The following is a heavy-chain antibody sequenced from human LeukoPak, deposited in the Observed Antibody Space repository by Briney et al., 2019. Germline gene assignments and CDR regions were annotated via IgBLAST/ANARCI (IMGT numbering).Heavy chain of an antibody. D-gene: IGHD6-19*01. CDR3: ARCSRAEYASGWCNCIDP. CDR2: IGGSGGGST. J-gene: IGHJ5*02. CDR1: GFAFSSDA. V-gene: IGHV3-23*01. Sequence: GGSLRLSCTASGFAFSSDAMNWVRQAPGKGLGWVSSIGGSGGGSTQYADSAKGRFTISRDNSKNTLYLQMNNLRADDTAIYYCARCSRAEYASGWCNCIDPWGQGTLVTVSS.